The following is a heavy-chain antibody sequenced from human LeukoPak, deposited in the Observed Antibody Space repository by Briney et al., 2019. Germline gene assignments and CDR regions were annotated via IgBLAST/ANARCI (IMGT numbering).Heavy chain of an antibody. Sequence: GASVKVSSKVSLYTLTELSMHWVRQAPGKGVEWMGGFDPEDGETIYAEKFQGRDTMTEDTSTDTTYMALSSLRSEDSAVYYCATVSRGQQLVRFWFDPWGQGTLVTVSS. CDR3: ATVSRGQQLVRFWFDP. J-gene: IGHJ5*02. CDR1: LYTLTELS. D-gene: IGHD6-13*01. V-gene: IGHV1-24*01. CDR2: FDPEDGET.